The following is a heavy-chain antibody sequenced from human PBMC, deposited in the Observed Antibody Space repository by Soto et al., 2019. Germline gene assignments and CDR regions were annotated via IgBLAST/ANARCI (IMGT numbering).Heavy chain of an antibody. CDR2: INPNSGGT. CDR3: ARDISSGYEGNWFDP. CDR1: GYTFTGYY. Sequence: ASVKVCCKASGYTFTGYYMHWVRQAPGQGLEWMGWINPNSGGTNYAQKFQGWVTMTRDTSISTAYMELSRLRSDDTAVYYCARDISSGYEGNWFDPWGQGTLVTVSS. V-gene: IGHV1-2*04. D-gene: IGHD3-22*01. J-gene: IGHJ5*02.